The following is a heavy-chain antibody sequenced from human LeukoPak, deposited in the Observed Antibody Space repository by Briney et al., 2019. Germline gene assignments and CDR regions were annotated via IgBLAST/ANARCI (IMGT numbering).Heavy chain of an antibody. J-gene: IGHJ4*02. CDR1: GGSFSGYY. V-gene: IGHV4-34*01. Sequence: SETLSLTCAVYGGSFSGYYWSWIRQPPGKGLEWIGEINHSGSTNYNPSLKSRVTISVDTSKNQFSLKLGSVTAADTAVYYCARGALFDYWGQGTLVTVSS. CDR3: ARGALFDY. CDR2: INHSGST.